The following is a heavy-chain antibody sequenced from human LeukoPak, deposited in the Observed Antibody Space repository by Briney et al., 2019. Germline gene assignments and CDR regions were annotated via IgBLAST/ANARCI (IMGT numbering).Heavy chain of an antibody. CDR3: ARDRVRYCGGDCYFFDY. CDR1: GGSISSYY. CDR2: IYYSGST. V-gene: IGHV4-59*12. D-gene: IGHD2-21*01. Sequence: PSETLSLTCTVSGGSISSYYWSWIRQPPGKGLEWIGYIYYSGSTNYNPSLKSRVTISVDTSKNQFSLKLSSVTAADTAVYYCARDRVRYCGGDCYFFDYWGQGTLVTVSS. J-gene: IGHJ4*02.